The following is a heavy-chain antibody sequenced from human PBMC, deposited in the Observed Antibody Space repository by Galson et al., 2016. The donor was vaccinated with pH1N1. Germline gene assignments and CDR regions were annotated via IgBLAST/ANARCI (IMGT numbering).Heavy chain of an antibody. CDR3: ARDQNGNLDY. CDR2: ISTSKGNT. Sequence: SCKASGYTFTTFGISWVRQAPGKGLEWLGWISTSKGNTKNAQRLLDRVTMTRDTSTSTVFIELTSLRSDDTAIYSCARDQNGNLDYWGQGTLVTVSS. V-gene: IGHV1-18*01. CDR1: GYTFTTFG. D-gene: IGHD1-14*01. J-gene: IGHJ4*02.